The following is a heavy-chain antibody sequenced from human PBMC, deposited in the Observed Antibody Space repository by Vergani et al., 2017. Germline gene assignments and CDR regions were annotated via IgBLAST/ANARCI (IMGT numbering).Heavy chain of an antibody. J-gene: IGHJ6*02. CDR1: GFTFSNAW. D-gene: IGHD3-3*01. Sequence: EVQLVESGGGLVKPGGSLRLSCAASGFTFSNAWMSWVRQAPGKGLEWVGRIKSKTDGGTTDYAAPVQGRFTISRDVSKNTLYLQMNSLKTEDTAVYYCTTTGYDLWSGPPNYGMDVWGQGTTVTVSS. CDR3: TTTGYDLWSGPPNYGMDV. CDR2: IKSKTDGGTT. V-gene: IGHV3-15*01.